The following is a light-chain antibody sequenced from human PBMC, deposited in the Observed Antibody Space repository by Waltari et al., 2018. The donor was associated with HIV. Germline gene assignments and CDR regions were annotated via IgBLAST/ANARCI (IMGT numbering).Light chain of an antibody. CDR2: RDS. Sequence: SYELTQPLSVSVALGQTARITCGGNNIGSKNVHWYHQKPGQAPLLVIYRDSNRPSGIPERFSGSNSGNTATLTISRAQAGDEADYYCHVWDSSTVVFGGGTKLTVL. J-gene: IGLJ2*01. V-gene: IGLV3-9*01. CDR3: HVWDSSTVV. CDR1: NIGSKN.